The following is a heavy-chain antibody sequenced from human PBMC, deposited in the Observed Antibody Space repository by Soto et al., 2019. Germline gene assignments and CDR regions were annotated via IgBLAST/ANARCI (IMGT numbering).Heavy chain of an antibody. J-gene: IGHJ6*02. CDR1: GYTFTSYD. CDR2: MNPNSGNT. D-gene: IGHD3-10*01. Sequence: QVQLVQSGAEVKKPGASVKVSCKASGYTFTSYDINWVRQATGQGLEWMGWMNPNSGNTGYAQKFQGRVTMTRNTSISTVYMELSSLRSEDTAVYYCARDGSGSYWSYYYYGMDVWGQGTTVTVSS. CDR3: ARDGSGSYWSYYYYGMDV. V-gene: IGHV1-8*01.